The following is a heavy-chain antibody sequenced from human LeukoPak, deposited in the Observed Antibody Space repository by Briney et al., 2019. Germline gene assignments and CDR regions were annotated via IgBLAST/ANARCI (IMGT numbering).Heavy chain of an antibody. D-gene: IGHD6-6*01. V-gene: IGHV3-74*01. CDR2: INSDGSST. Sequence: GGSLRLSCAASGFTFSSYWMHWVRQAPGKGLVWVSRINSDGSSTSYADSVKGRFTISRDNAKNTLYLQMNSLRAEDTAVYYCARPLDSSSHASPVGYWGQGTLVTVSS. J-gene: IGHJ4*02. CDR1: GFTFSSYW. CDR3: ARPLDSSSHASPVGY.